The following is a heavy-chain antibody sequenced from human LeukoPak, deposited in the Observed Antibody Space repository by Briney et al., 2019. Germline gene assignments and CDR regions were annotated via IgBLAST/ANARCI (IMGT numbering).Heavy chain of an antibody. CDR3: ARGRPHGNDY. CDR2: IASDGSST. J-gene: IGHJ4*02. V-gene: IGHV3-74*01. CDR1: EFTFSGFA. D-gene: IGHD4-23*01. Sequence: GGSLRLSCAASEFTFSGFAMHWVRQAPGKGLVWVSRIASDGSSTTYADSVKGRISISRDNAKNTLYLQMNSLRVEDTAVYYCARGRPHGNDYWGQGTLVTVSS.